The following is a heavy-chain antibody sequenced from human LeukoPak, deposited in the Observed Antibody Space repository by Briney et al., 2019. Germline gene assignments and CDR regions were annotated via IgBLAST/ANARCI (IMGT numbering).Heavy chain of an antibody. Sequence: GGSLRLSCTASGFIFGDYVMIWFRQAPGKGLEWVGFIRGKAYGGTSEHAASVRGRFSISRDDSKNIAYLHMNSLKTEDTGIYYCTRGVLHTGGGGGGDYYGMDVWGQGTTVTVSS. CDR3: TRGVLHTGGGGGGDYYGMDV. V-gene: IGHV3-49*03. CDR1: GFIFGDYV. CDR2: IRGKAYGGTS. D-gene: IGHD2/OR15-2a*01. J-gene: IGHJ6*02.